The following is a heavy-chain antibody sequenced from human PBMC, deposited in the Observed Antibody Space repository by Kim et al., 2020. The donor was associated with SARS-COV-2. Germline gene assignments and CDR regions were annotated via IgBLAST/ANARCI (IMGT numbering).Heavy chain of an antibody. CDR3: SRVPGTTSAFWDAFD. CDR2: IRSKDNGYAT. V-gene: IGHV3-73*01. D-gene: IGHD1-1*01. CDR1: GFTFSDSA. J-gene: IGHJ3*02. Sequence: GGSLRLSCGASGFTFSDSAKHGARRASAKGQDWVGRIRSKDNGYATSYSSSVRGGFTIARDDSRNTSFQQMNILKTEDTSVYYCSRVPGTTSAFWDAFD.